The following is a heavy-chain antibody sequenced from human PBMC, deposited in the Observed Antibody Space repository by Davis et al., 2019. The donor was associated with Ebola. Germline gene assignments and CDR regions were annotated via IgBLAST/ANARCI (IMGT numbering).Heavy chain of an antibody. CDR3: ARRESPYCSSTSCPNWFDP. D-gene: IGHD2-2*01. CDR2: IIPIFGTA. V-gene: IGHV1-69*13. Sequence: SVKVSCKASGYTFTSYGISWVRQAPGRGLEWMGWIIPIFGTANYAQKFQGRVTITADESTSTAYMELSSLRSEDTAVYYCARRESPYCSSTSCPNWFDPWGQGTLVTVSS. CDR1: GYTFTSYG. J-gene: IGHJ5*02.